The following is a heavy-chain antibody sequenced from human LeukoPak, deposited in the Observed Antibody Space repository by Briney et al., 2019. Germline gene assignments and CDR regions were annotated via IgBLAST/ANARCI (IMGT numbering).Heavy chain of an antibody. V-gene: IGHV4-59*08. CDR3: ARRRLGSSAAYYYYGMDV. Sequence: PSETLSLTCTVSGGSISSYYWSWIRQPPGKGLEWIGYIYYSGSTNYNPSLKSRVTISVDTSKNQFSLKLSSVTAADTAVYYCARRRLGSSAAYYYYGMDVWGQGTTVTVSS. J-gene: IGHJ6*02. CDR2: IYYSGST. D-gene: IGHD6-6*01. CDR1: GGSISSYY.